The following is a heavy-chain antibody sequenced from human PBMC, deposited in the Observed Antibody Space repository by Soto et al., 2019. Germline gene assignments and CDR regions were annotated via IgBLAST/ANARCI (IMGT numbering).Heavy chain of an antibody. J-gene: IGHJ4*02. CDR1: GGTFSSYT. V-gene: IGHV1-69*02. D-gene: IGHD1-1*01. CDR3: ASLEEREGTTIDY. Sequence: SVKVSCKASGGTFSSYTISWVRQAPGQGLEWMGRIIPILGIANYAQKFQGRVTITADKSTSTAYMELSSLRSEDTAVYYCASLEEREGTTIDYWGQGTLVTVSS. CDR2: IIPILGIA.